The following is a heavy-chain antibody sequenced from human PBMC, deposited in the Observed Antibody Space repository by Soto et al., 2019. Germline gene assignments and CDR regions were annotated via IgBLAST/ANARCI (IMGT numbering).Heavy chain of an antibody. J-gene: IGHJ4*02. CDR2: ISDTGGDS. D-gene: IGHD1-1*01. Sequence: LRLSCEASGFTFINYAMSWVRQAPGKGLEWVASISDTGGDSYYADSIDGRFTISRDNSKNTLYLQINSLRAEDTAVYYCVRDLYRSATMPCLDHWGQGTLVTVSS. CDR3: VRDLYRSATMPCLDH. CDR1: GFTFINYA. V-gene: IGHV3-23*01.